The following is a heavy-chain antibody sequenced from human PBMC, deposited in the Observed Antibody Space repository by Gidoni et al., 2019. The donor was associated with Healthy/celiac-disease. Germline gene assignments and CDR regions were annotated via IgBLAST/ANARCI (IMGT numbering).Heavy chain of an antibody. V-gene: IGHV4-39*02. CDR1: GGSISSSSYY. Sequence: QLQLQESGPGLVKPSETLSLTCTVSGGSISSSSYYWGWIRQPPGKGLEWIGSIYYSGSTYYNPSLKSRVTISVDTSKNQFSLKLSSVTAADTAVYYCARELGVEMATISWFDPWGQGTLVTVSS. D-gene: IGHD5-12*01. CDR2: IYYSGST. CDR3: ARELGVEMATISWFDP. J-gene: IGHJ5*02.